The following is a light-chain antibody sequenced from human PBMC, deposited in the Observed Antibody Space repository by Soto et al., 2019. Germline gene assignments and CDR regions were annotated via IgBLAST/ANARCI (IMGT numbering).Light chain of an antibody. CDR3: QQYATSPLT. V-gene: IGKV3-20*01. J-gene: IGKJ4*01. Sequence: EIVLTQSPGTLSLSPGERATLSCGARQRVPKSFLSWYQQKPGQAPRLLVHFAFNRATGIPDRFSGSGYGTDFTLSISRLEPEDFAVYYCQQYATSPLTFGGGTRVEIK. CDR2: FAF. CDR1: QRVPKSF.